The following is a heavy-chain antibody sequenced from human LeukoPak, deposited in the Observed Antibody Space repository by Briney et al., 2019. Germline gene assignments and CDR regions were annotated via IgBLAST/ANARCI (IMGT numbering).Heavy chain of an antibody. J-gene: IGHJ4*02. V-gene: IGHV4-39*01. D-gene: IGHD3-16*01. Sequence: ASETLSLTCTVSGGSISSSSYYWGWIRQPPGKGLEWIGSIYYSGSTYYNPSLKSRVTISVDTSKNRFSLKLSSVTAADTAVHYCAEGVYYFDYWGQGTLVTVSS. CDR2: IYYSGST. CDR1: GGSISSSSYY. CDR3: AEGVYYFDY.